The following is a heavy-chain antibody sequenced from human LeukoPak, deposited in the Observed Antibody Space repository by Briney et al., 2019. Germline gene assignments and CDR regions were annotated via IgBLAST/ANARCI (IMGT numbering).Heavy chain of an antibody. Sequence: YPSETLSLTCAVYGGSFSGYYWSWIRQPPGKGLEWIGEIVQSGNTKYNPSLKSRVNLSVETSKNQISLNLTSVTAADTAVYYCARFGSSTWYKGAFDIWGQGTMVTVAS. CDR1: GGSFSGYY. J-gene: IGHJ3*02. CDR2: IVQSGNT. D-gene: IGHD6-13*01. CDR3: ARFGSSTWYKGAFDI. V-gene: IGHV4-34*12.